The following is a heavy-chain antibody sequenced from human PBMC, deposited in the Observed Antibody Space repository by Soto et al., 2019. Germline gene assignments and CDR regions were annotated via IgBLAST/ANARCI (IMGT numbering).Heavy chain of an antibody. V-gene: IGHV3-33*01. D-gene: IGHD4-17*01. CDR1: GFTFSAYS. CDR3: VSDFGDYKFDS. Sequence: GGSLRLSCAASGFTFSAYSMHWVRQAPGKGLEWVAVMWGDGSDQYYGDSVKGRFTISRDNSKNTLYLQMSSLRADDTAFYYCVSDFGDYKFDSWGQGTPVTVSS. CDR2: MWGDGSDQ. J-gene: IGHJ4*02.